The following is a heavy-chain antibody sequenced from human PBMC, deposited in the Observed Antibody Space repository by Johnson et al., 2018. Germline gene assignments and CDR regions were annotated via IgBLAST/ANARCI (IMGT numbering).Heavy chain of an antibody. Sequence: VQLVESGGGEVQPGRSLRLSCAASGFTFSSYAMHWVRQAPGKGLEWVAVISYDGSNKYYADSVKGRFTISRDNSKNTRYLQMNSRRAEDTAVYYCAREIRGGNSAQYFQHWGQGTLVTVSS. CDR3: AREIRGGNSAQYFQH. V-gene: IGHV3-30-3*01. D-gene: IGHD4-23*01. J-gene: IGHJ1*01. CDR2: ISYDGSNK. CDR1: GFTFSSYA.